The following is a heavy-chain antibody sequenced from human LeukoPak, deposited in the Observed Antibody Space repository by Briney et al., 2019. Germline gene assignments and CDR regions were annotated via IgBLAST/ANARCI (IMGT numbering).Heavy chain of an antibody. D-gene: IGHD3-16*01. Sequence: SETLSLTCAVYGGSFSGYYWSWIRQPPGKGLEWIGEINHSGSTNYNPSLKSRVTISVDTSKNQFSLKMSSVTAADTAVFYCARVGGFYSYLDVWDRGTTVTVSS. CDR1: GGSFSGYY. V-gene: IGHV4-34*01. CDR2: INHSGST. J-gene: IGHJ6*03. CDR3: ARVGGFYSYLDV.